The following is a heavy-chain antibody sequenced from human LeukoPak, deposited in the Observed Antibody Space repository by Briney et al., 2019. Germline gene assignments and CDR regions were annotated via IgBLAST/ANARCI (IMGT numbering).Heavy chain of an antibody. CDR3: AREGFGEGYYGMDV. CDR2: ISGSGSTI. V-gene: IGHV3-48*03. J-gene: IGHJ6*02. D-gene: IGHD3-10*01. Sequence: GGSLRLSCAASGFTFSSYEMNWVRQAPGKGLEWVSYISGSGSTIYYADSVKGRFTISRDNAKNSLYLQMNSLRAEDTAVYYCAREGFGEGYYGMDVWGQGTTVTVSS. CDR1: GFTFSSYE.